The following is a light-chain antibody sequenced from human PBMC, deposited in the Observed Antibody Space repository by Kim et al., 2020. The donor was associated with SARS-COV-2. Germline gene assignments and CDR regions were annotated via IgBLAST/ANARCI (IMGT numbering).Light chain of an antibody. J-gene: IGKJ1*01. CDR1: QTILYNPLKTHA. CDR3: QQFYTTPT. CDR2: WAS. Sequence: RATINCKTSQTILYNPLKTHALNWYQQKPGQPPKLLIYWASTRDSGVPDRFTGSGSGTDFTLTISSLQAEDVAVYYCQQFYTTPTFGQGTKVDIK. V-gene: IGKV4-1*01.